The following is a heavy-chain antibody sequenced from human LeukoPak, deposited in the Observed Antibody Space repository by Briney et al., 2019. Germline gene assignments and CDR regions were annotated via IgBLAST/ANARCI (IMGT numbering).Heavy chain of an antibody. CDR2: ISTNSANT. D-gene: IGHD6-6*01. CDR3: AKGQSTIATRSFDS. Sequence: GGSLSLSCAASGFTFSTYGMNWVRQAPGKGLEWVSTISTNSANTYYTDSVKGRFTISRDNSKNTLFMQMNSLRAEDTAVYYCAKGQSTIATRSFDSWGQGTLVTVSS. J-gene: IGHJ4*02. V-gene: IGHV3-23*01. CDR1: GFTFSTYG.